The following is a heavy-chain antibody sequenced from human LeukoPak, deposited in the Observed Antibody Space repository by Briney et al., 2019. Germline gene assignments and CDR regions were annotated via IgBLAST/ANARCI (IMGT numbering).Heavy chain of an antibody. V-gene: IGHV3-9*01. Sequence: HPGGSLRPSFPPPEFTFEDYAIHWSRQAPGKGLGGVSGISWNSGSIGYADSVKGRFTISRDNAKNSLYLQMNSLRAEDTALYYCAKDIWPLITQSLDYWGQGTLVTVSS. CDR1: EFTFEDYA. CDR2: ISWNSGSI. D-gene: IGHD2-8*01. CDR3: AKDIWPLITQSLDY. J-gene: IGHJ4*02.